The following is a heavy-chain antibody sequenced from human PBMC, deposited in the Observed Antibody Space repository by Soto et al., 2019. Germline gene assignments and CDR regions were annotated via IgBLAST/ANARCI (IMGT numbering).Heavy chain of an antibody. D-gene: IGHD2-21*02. CDR1: GFTFSSYA. V-gene: IGHV3-30-3*01. Sequence: QVQLVESGGGVVQPGRSLRLSCAASGFTFSSYAMHWVRQAPGKGLVWVAVISYDGSNKYYADSVKGRFTISRDNSKNTLYLQMNSLRAEDTAVYYCARVGEYCGGDLYSCDYWGQGTLVTVSS. CDR2: ISYDGSNK. CDR3: ARVGEYCGGDLYSCDY. J-gene: IGHJ4*02.